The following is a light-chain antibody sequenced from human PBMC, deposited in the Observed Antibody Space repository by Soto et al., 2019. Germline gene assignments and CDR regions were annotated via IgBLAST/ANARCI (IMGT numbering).Light chain of an antibody. Sequence: DIQMTQSPPTLSASVGDRVTITCRASQSISSWLAWYQQKPGKAPKLLIYDASSLESGVPSRFSGSGSGTEFTLTISSLQPDDFATYYCQQYNSYLAFGPGT. V-gene: IGKV1-5*01. CDR3: QQYNSYLA. CDR2: DAS. J-gene: IGKJ3*01. CDR1: QSISSW.